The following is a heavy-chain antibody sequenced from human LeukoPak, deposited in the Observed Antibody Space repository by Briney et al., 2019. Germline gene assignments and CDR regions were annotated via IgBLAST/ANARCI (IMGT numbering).Heavy chain of an antibody. V-gene: IGHV3-23*01. Sequence: GSLRLSCAASGFTFSIYAMTWVRQAPGKGLEWVSAISGSGGSTYYADSVKGRFTISRDNSRNTLYLQMNSLRAEDTAVYYCAKDRLRSSGFDYWGQGTLVTVSS. J-gene: IGHJ4*02. CDR1: GFTFSIYA. CDR3: AKDRLRSSGFDY. D-gene: IGHD6-19*01. CDR2: ISGSGGST.